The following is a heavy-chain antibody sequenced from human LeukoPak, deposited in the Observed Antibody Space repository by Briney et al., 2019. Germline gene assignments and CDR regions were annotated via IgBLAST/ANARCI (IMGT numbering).Heavy chain of an antibody. V-gene: IGHV3-48*03. CDR2: VSRSGNTK. D-gene: IGHD4-17*01. J-gene: IGHJ4*02. Sequence: PGGSLRLSCAASGFIFTSYEMNWVRQAPGRGLGGVSWVSRSGNTKYAASVKGRFTISRDNAKNSLYLQMNSLRVEDTAVYYCARDAPGTVTNDYWGQGTLVTVSS. CDR3: ARDAPGTVTNDY. CDR1: GFIFTSYE.